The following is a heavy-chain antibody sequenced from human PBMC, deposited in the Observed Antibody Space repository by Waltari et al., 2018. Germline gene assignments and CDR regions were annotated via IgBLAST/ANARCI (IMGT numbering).Heavy chain of an antibody. CDR3: ARNPSSTDDAFDI. V-gene: IGHV3-21*01. J-gene: IGHJ3*02. CDR1: GFTFSSYS. CDR2: ISSSSRYI. Sequence: EVQLVESGGGLVKPGGSLRLSCAASGFTFSSYSMNWVRQAPGKGLEWVSSISSSSRYIYYADSVKGRFTISRDNAKNSLYLQMNSLRAEDTAVYYCARNPSSTDDAFDIWGQGTMVTVSS. D-gene: IGHD6-13*01.